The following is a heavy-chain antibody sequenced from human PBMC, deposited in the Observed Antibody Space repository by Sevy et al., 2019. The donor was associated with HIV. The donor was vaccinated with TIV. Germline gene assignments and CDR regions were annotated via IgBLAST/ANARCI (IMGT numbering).Heavy chain of an antibody. CDR2: IKQDGSEK. J-gene: IGHJ4*02. CDR3: ARALWGGLRCFDY. CDR1: GFTFSSYW. Sequence: GGSLRLSCAASGFTFSSYWMSWVGQAPGKGLEWVANIKQDGSEKYYVDSVKGRFTISRDNAKNSLYLQMNSLRAEDTAVYYCARALWGGLRCFDYWGQGTLVTVSS. V-gene: IGHV3-7*01. D-gene: IGHD3-3*01.